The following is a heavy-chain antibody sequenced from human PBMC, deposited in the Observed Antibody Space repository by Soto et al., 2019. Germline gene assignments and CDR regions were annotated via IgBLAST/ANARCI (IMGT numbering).Heavy chain of an antibody. V-gene: IGHV4-31*03. CDR3: ARATGTLRSRNCDY. J-gene: IGHJ4*02. D-gene: IGHD1-1*01. CDR1: GGSISTVGHY. CDR2: IYHTGST. Sequence: TLSLTCSVSGGSISTVGHYWTWIRQPPGKGLEWIGSIYHTGSTYYSKSLRSRLTMSVDTSKSQFSLRLSSVTAADTAVYYCARATGTLRSRNCDYWGQGSLVTVSS.